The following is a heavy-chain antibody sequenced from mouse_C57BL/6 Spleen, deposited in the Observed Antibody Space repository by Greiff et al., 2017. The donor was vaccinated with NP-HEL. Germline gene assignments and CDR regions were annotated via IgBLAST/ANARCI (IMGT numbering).Heavy chain of an antibody. V-gene: IGHV1-18*01. J-gene: IGHJ1*03. D-gene: IGHD1-1*01. CDR2: INPNNGGT. CDR1: GYTFTDYN. Sequence: EVQLQQSGPELVKPGASVKIPCKASGYTFTDYNMDWVKQSHGKSLEWIGDINPNNGGTIYNQKFKGKATLTVDKSSSTAYMELRSLTSEDTAVYYCARAGGSRPPWYFDVWGTGTTVTVSS. CDR3: ARAGGSRPPWYFDV.